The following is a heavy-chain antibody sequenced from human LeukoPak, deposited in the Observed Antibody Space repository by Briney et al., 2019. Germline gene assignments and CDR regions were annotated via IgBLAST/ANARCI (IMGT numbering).Heavy chain of an antibody. CDR2: ISYDGSNK. D-gene: IGHD5-18*01. J-gene: IGHJ4*02. CDR3: AKDTLPARYSYGLNYFDY. CDR1: GFTFSSYG. V-gene: IGHV3-30*18. Sequence: PGGSLRLSCAASGFTFSSYGMHWVRQAPGKGLEWVAVISYDGSNKYYADSVKGRFTISRDNSKNTLYLQMNSLRAEDTAVYYCAKDTLPARYSYGLNYFDYWGQGTLVTVSS.